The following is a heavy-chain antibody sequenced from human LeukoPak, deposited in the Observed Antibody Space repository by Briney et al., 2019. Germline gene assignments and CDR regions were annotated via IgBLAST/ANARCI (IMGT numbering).Heavy chain of an antibody. J-gene: IGHJ6*03. D-gene: IGHD2-8*01. CDR3: AREGVQNVWYMDV. V-gene: IGHV3-23*01. Sequence: QAGGSLRLSCAASGFTFSTFAMIWVRQPPGKGLEWVSSIFPSGGEIHYADSVRGRFTISRDSAKNSLYLQMNGLRAEDTALYYCAREGVQNVWYMDVWGKGTTVTVSS. CDR1: GFTFSTFA. CDR2: IFPSGGEI.